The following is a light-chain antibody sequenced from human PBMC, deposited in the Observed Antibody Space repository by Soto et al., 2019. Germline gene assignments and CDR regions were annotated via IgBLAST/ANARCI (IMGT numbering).Light chain of an antibody. CDR2: TSN. CDR1: NSNIGSNK. V-gene: IGLV1-44*01. CDR3: ATWDDSLHGYV. J-gene: IGLJ1*01. Sequence: QSVLTQPPSASGTPGQRVTISCSGSNSNIGSNKVNWYQQLPGTAPKLLIYTSNQRPSGVPGRFSGSKSSTSASLAISGLQSEDEADYYCATWDDSLHGYVFGTGTKVTVL.